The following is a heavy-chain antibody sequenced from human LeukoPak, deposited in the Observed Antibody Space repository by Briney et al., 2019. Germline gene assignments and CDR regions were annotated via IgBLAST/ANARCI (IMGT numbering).Heavy chain of an antibody. CDR1: GFTFSNTW. V-gene: IGHV3-15*01. CDR2: IKSKTGGAT. Sequence: GGSLRLSCAASGFTFSNTWMSWVRQAPGKGLEWVGRIKSKTGGATDYAAPVKGRFTISRDDSKNTLYLQMNSLRAEDTAVYYCARDREEYSSSLQLVPDYWGQGTLVTVSS. J-gene: IGHJ4*02. D-gene: IGHD6-6*01. CDR3: ARDREEYSSSLQLVPDY.